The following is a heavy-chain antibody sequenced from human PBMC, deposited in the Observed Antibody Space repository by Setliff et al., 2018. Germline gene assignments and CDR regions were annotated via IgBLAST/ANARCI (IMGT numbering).Heavy chain of an antibody. D-gene: IGHD2-8*01. J-gene: IGHJ4*02. V-gene: IGHV1-18*01. CDR3: SRLVRYCTTTTCQTLSGGEH. CDR1: GYAFNNYG. Sequence: ASVKVSCKASGYAFNNYGIAWVRQAPGQGLEWMGWINAYNGNTFYAPKLQDRVTMTTDTSTATAYLELRSLRSDDTALHFCSRLVRYCTTTTCQTLSGGEHWGQGTLVTVSS. CDR2: INAYNGNT.